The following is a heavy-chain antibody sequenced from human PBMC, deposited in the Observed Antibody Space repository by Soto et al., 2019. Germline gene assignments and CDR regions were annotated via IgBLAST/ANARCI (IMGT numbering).Heavy chain of an antibody. CDR2: ISYDGSNK. J-gene: IGHJ4*02. V-gene: IGHV3-30-3*01. D-gene: IGHD1-26*01. Sequence: QVQLVESGGGVVQPGRSLRLSCAASGFTFSSYAMHWVRQAPGKGLEWVAVISYDGSNKYYADSVKGRFTISRDNSKNTLYLQMNSPRAEDTAVYYCASGSSGSYYWVYWGQGTLVTVSS. CDR1: GFTFSSYA. CDR3: ASGSSGSYYWVY.